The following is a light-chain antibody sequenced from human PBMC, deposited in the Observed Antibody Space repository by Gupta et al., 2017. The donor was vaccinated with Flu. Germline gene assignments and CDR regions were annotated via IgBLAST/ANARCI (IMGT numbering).Light chain of an antibody. Sequence: DIQMTQSPSTLSASVGDRVTITCRASQSINSWLAWYQQKPGNAPKLLIYKASTLESGVPSRFSGSGSATEFTLTISSLQPDDVATYYCQQFHTYWTFGQGTKMEIK. CDR2: KAS. CDR1: QSINSW. J-gene: IGKJ1*01. CDR3: QQFHTYWT. V-gene: IGKV1-5*03.